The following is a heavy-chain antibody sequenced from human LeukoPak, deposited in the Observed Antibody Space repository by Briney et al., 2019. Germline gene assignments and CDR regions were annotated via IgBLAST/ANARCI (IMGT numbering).Heavy chain of an antibody. CDR1: GGSISRYH. CDR3: ARQDYTTGWYFLDQ. Sequence: SGTLSLTCTVSGGSISRYHWSWVRQPPGKGLEWIGYIYSSGSTNYNPSLKSRVTISLDTSKNQFSLRLSSVTAADTAMYYCARQDYTTGWYFLDQWGQGTLVTVSS. CDR2: IYSSGST. J-gene: IGHJ4*02. V-gene: IGHV4-59*01. D-gene: IGHD6-19*01.